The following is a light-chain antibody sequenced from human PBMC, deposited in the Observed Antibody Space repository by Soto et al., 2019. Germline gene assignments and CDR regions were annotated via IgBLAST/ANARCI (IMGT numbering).Light chain of an antibody. CDR1: QDISYF. J-gene: IGKJ5*01. CDR2: AAS. CDR3: QQLNSNSLP. Sequence: LSEYHTSRSAPICDAVTITCRATQDISYFLAWYQQHPGKAPKLLLYAASTLQSGVPSTFSGSGAGTAYTLTTISLQHEDVATYFCQQLNSNSLPFGQGTLLEIK. V-gene: IGKV1-9*01.